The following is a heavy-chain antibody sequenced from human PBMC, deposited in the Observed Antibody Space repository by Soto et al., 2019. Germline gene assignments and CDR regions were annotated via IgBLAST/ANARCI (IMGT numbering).Heavy chain of an antibody. V-gene: IGHV1-69*13. CDR3: AKSAPMDAGDKYYYDF. Sequence: GASVKVSCKASGGTFSTFGISWVRQAPGQGLEWMGGIIPFFGTARYSQKFEDRITITADESTNTVYMDLRSLTFEDTAIYYCAKSAPMDAGDKYYYDFWGQGALVTVSS. D-gene: IGHD4-17*01. J-gene: IGHJ4*02. CDR1: GGTFSTFG. CDR2: IIPFFGTA.